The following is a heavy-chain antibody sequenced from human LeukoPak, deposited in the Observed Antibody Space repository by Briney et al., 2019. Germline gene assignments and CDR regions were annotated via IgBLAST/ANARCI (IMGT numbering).Heavy chain of an antibody. J-gene: IGHJ4*02. CDR1: GFTFSSYS. Sequence: GGSLRLSCAASGFTFSSYSMNWVRQAPGKGREWVSAISSSSSYIYYADSVKGRFTISRNNAKNSLYLQMNSLRAEDTAVYYCARRVNNYFDYWGQGTLVTVSS. CDR2: ISSSSSYI. V-gene: IGHV3-21*01. CDR3: ARRVNNYFDY. D-gene: IGHD2-21*01.